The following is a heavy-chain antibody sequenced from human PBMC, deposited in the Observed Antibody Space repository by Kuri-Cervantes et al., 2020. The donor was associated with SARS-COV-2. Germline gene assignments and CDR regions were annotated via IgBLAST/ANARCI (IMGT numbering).Heavy chain of an antibody. CDR3: AKHYCSSTSCSYYFDY. Sequence: GESLKISCAASGFTFSSYAMSWVRQAPGKGLEWVSAISGSGGSTYYADSVKVRFTISRDDSKNTLYLQMNSLRAEDTAVYYCAKHYCSSTSCSYYFDYWGQGTLVTVSS. CDR2: ISGSGGST. V-gene: IGHV3-23*01. J-gene: IGHJ4*02. D-gene: IGHD2-2*01. CDR1: GFTFSSYA.